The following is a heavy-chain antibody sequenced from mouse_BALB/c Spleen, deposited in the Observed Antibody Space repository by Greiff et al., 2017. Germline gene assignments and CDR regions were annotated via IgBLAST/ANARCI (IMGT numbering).Heavy chain of an antibody. V-gene: IGHV1-69*02. CDR3: ARLITYYFDY. J-gene: IGHJ2*01. Sequence: QVQLQQSGAELVKPGASVKLSCKASGYTFTSYWMHWVKQRPGQGLEWIGEIDPSDSYTNYNQKFKGKATLTVDKSSSTAYMQLSSLTSEDSAVYYCARLITYYFDYWGQGTTLTVSS. CDR2: IDPSDSYT. CDR1: GYTFTSYW. D-gene: IGHD2-4*01.